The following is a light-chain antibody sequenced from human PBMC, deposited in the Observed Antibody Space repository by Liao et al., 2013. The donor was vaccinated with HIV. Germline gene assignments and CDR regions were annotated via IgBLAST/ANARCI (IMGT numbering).Light chain of an antibody. CDR3: QAWDSSTSSLV. CDR2: QDS. Sequence: SYELTQPPSVSVSPGQTASITCSGDKLGDKYACWYQQKPGQSPVLVIYQDSKRPSGIPERFSGSNSGNTATLTISGTQAMDEADYYCQAWDSSTSSLVFGGRTKLDRP. V-gene: IGLV3-1*01. J-gene: IGLJ3*02. CDR1: KLGDKY.